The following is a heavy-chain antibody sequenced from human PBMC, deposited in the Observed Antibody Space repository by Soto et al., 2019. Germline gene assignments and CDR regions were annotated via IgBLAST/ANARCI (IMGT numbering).Heavy chain of an antibody. CDR2: INHSGST. V-gene: IGHV4-34*01. CDR1: GGSFSGYY. Sequence: QVQLQQWGAGLLKPSETLSLTCAVYGGSFSGYYWSWIRQPPGKGLEWIGEINHSGSTNYNPSLKRRVTISVDTSKNQFSLKLSSVTAADTAVYYCARGLKIDSSSSGLPFDPWGQGTLVTVSS. D-gene: IGHD6-6*01. J-gene: IGHJ5*02. CDR3: ARGLKIDSSSSGLPFDP.